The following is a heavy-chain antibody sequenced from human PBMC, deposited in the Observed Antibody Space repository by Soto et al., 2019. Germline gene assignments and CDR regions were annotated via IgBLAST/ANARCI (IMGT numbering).Heavy chain of an antibody. D-gene: IGHD3-10*01. CDR2: ISYDGSNK. Sequence: GGSLRLSCAASGFTFSSYGMHWVRQAPGKGLEWEAVISYDGSNKYYADSVKGRFTISRDNSKNTLYLQMNSLRAEDTAVYYCAKDFPMVRGVIDYWGQGTLVTVSS. V-gene: IGHV3-30*18. CDR1: GFTFSSYG. J-gene: IGHJ4*02. CDR3: AKDFPMVRGVIDY.